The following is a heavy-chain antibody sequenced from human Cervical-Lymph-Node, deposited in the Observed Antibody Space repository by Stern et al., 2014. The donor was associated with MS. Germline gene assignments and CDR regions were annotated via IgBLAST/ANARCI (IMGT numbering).Heavy chain of an antibody. V-gene: IGHV3-30*03. J-gene: IGHJ4*02. Sequence: VQLVESGGGVVQPGRSLRLSCEASGFTFSSYGLPWVRQAPGKGLEWVGLISYDGSNKLYAESVKGRFSISRDNSKNTVFLQVSTLRPEDTAVYYCARDTGDFGGNLLYWGQGTLVTVSS. D-gene: IGHD4-23*01. CDR2: ISYDGSNK. CDR3: ARDTGDFGGNLLY. CDR1: GFTFSSYG.